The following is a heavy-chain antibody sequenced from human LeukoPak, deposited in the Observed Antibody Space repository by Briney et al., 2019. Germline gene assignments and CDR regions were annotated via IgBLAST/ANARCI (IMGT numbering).Heavy chain of an antibody. D-gene: IGHD6-6*01. CDR2: ISYDGSNK. Sequence: PGGSLRLSCAASGFTFSSYGMRWVRQAPGKGLEWVAVISYDGSNKYYADSVKGRFTISRDNSKNTLYLQMNSLRAEDTAVYYCAKFWEYSSSSPIDYWGQGTLVTVSS. CDR3: AKFWEYSSSSPIDY. J-gene: IGHJ4*02. CDR1: GFTFSSYG. V-gene: IGHV3-30*18.